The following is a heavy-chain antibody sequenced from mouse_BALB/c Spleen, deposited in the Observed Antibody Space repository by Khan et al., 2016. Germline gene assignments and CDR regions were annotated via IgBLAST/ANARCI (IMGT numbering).Heavy chain of an antibody. V-gene: IGHV1-9*01. CDR3: ARGCLDY. CDR1: GYTFSTYW. Sequence: QVQLKESGTELMTPGASVKISCKATGYTFSTYWIEWVKQRPGHGLEWIGEILPGSGDTNYNEKFMGKATITADTSSNTASMRLSTLTSEDSAAYYCARGCLDYWVQGISVPVSS. J-gene: IGHJ4*01. CDR2: ILPGSGDT.